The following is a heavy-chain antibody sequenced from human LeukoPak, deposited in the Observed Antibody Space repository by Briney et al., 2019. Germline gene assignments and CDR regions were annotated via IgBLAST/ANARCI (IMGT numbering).Heavy chain of an antibody. CDR3: ARDWARTWIQHGENWFDP. J-gene: IGHJ5*02. D-gene: IGHD5-18*01. CDR2: INPNSGGT. Sequence: ASVKVSCKASGYTFTGYYMHWVRQAPGQGLEWMGRINPNSGGTNYAQKFQGRVTMTSDTSISTAHMELSRLRSDDTAVYYCARDWARTWIQHGENWFDPWGQGTLVTVSS. V-gene: IGHV1-2*06. CDR1: GYTFTGYY.